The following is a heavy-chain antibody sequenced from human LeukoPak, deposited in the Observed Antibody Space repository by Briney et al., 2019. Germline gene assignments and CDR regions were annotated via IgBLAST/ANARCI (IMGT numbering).Heavy chain of an antibody. Sequence: GSLRLSCAASGFTSSSYGMHWVRQAPGKGLEWVAVIWYDGSNKYYADSVKGRFTISRDNSKNTLYLQMNSLRAEDTAVYYCARDDYGSGSRLDYWGQGTLVTVSS. CDR1: GFTSSSYG. CDR2: IWYDGSNK. V-gene: IGHV3-33*01. J-gene: IGHJ4*02. CDR3: ARDDYGSGSRLDY. D-gene: IGHD3-10*01.